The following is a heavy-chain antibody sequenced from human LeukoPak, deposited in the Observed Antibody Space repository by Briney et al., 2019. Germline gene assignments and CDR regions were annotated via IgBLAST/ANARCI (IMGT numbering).Heavy chain of an antibody. J-gene: IGHJ4*02. D-gene: IGHD3-9*01. Sequence: PGGSLRLSCAASGFTFDDYAMHWVRQAPGKGLEWVSLISWDGGSTYYADSVKGRFTISRDNSKNSLYLQMNSLRAEDTALYYCAKDFRPFRDYDILTGPLLGPSLDYWGQGTLVTVSS. CDR1: GFTFDDYA. V-gene: IGHV3-43D*03. CDR3: AKDFRPFRDYDILTGPLLGPSLDY. CDR2: ISWDGGST.